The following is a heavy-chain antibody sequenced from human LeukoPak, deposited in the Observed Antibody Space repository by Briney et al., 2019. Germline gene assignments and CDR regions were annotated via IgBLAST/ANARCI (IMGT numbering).Heavy chain of an antibody. CDR3: ARDKDTAMAA. D-gene: IGHD5-18*01. Sequence: PGGSLRLSCAASGFTFSSYSMNWVRQAPGKGLEWVSYISSSSSTIYYADSVKGRFTISRDNAKNSLYLQMSSLRAEDTAVYYCARDKDTAMAAWGQGTLVTVSS. V-gene: IGHV3-48*01. CDR1: GFTFSSYS. CDR2: ISSSSSTI. J-gene: IGHJ4*02.